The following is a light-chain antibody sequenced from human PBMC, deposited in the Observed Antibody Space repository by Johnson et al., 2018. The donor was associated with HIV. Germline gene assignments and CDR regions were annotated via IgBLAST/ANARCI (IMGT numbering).Light chain of an antibody. Sequence: QSVLTQPPSVSAAPGQKVTISCSGSSSNIGNNYVSWYQQFPETAPKLLIYDNNKRPSGIPDRFSGSKSGTSATLGITGLQTGAEADYYCGTWDSRLNAGHVFGTGTKVTVL. CDR2: DNN. CDR3: GTWDSRLNAGHV. V-gene: IGLV1-51*01. J-gene: IGLJ1*01. CDR1: SSNIGNNY.